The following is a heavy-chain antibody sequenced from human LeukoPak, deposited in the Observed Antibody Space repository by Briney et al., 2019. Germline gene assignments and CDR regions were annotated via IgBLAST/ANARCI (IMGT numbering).Heavy chain of an antibody. CDR2: IRYDGGNK. Sequence: PGGSLRLSCAASGFTFSSYGMHWVRQAPGKGLEGVAFIRYDGGNKYYADSVKGRFTISRDNSKNTLYLQMNSLRAEDTAVYYCAKEDDFWSGYYFDYWGQGTLVTVSS. CDR3: AKEDDFWSGYYFDY. V-gene: IGHV3-30*02. CDR1: GFTFSSYG. J-gene: IGHJ4*02. D-gene: IGHD3-3*01.